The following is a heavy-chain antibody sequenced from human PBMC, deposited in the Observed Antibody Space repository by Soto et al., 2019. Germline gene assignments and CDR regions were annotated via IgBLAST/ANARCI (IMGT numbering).Heavy chain of an antibody. CDR3: ARDGYGDPNWFDP. Sequence: QVQLQESGPGLVKPSQTLSLTCTVSGGSISSGGYYWSWIRQHPGKGLEWIGYIYYSGSTYYNPSLKSRVNISVDTSKNQFSLKLSSVTAADTAVYYCARDGYGDPNWFDPWGQGTLVTVSS. CDR2: IYYSGST. D-gene: IGHD4-17*01. V-gene: IGHV4-31*03. CDR1: GGSISSGGYY. J-gene: IGHJ5*02.